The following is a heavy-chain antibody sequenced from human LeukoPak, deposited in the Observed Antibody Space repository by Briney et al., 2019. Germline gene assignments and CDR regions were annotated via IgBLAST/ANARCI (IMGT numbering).Heavy chain of an antibody. CDR3: ARDLTGYYYYYYMDV. J-gene: IGHJ6*03. D-gene: IGHD4/OR15-4a*01. CDR2: ISGSGHST. V-gene: IGHV3-23*01. CDR1: GFNFGSYV. Sequence: PGGTLRLSCAGTGFNFGSYVMSWVRQAPGKGLEWVSVISGSGHSTYYAESVKGRFTISRDNSKNTLYLQINSLRAEDTAVYYCARDLTGYYYYYYMDVWGKGTTVTVSS.